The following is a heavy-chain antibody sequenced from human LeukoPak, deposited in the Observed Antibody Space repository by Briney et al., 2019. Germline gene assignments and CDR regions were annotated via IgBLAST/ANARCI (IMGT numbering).Heavy chain of an antibody. J-gene: IGHJ4*02. Sequence: GGSLRLSCAASGFTFSSYAMNWVRQAPGKGLEWVSSISDSGGSTYYADSVKGRFTISRDNSRNTLSLQMKSLRAEDTAVYYCAKDAPLYIGYDYIDYWGQGTLVTVSS. CDR3: AKDAPLYIGYDYIDY. CDR2: ISDSGGST. D-gene: IGHD5-12*01. V-gene: IGHV3-23*01. CDR1: GFTFSSYA.